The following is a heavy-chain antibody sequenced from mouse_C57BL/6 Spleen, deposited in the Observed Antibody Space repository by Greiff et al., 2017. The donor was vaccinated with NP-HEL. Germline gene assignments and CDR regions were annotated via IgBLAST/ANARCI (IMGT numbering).Heavy chain of an antibody. V-gene: IGHV1-15*01. J-gene: IGHJ1*03. D-gene: IGHD4-1*01. CDR1: GYTFTDYE. CDR2: IDPETGGT. CDR3: TRRGELGRYFDV. Sequence: QVQLKESGAELVRPGASVTLSCKASGYTFTDYEMHWVKQTPVHGLEWIGAIDPETGGTAYNQKFKGKAILTADKSSSTAYMELRSLTSEDSAVYYCTRRGELGRYFDVWGTGTTVTVSS.